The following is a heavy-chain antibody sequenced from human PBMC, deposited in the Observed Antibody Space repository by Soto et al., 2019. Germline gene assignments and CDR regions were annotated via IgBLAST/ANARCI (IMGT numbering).Heavy chain of an antibody. CDR3: ARDRSNSPDYFDY. V-gene: IGHV4-30-4*01. CDR2: IYSSGST. CDR1: GGSISSDDYY. Sequence: SETLSLTCTVSGGSISSDDYYWSWIRQPPGEGLEWIGYIYSSGSTPYNPSLKSRLTISIDTSKNQFSLTLTSVSAADTAVYYCARDRSNSPDYFDYWGQGTLVTSPQ. J-gene: IGHJ4*02. D-gene: IGHD1-1*01.